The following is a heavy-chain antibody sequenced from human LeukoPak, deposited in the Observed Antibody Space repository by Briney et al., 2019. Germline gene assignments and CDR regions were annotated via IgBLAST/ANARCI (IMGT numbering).Heavy chain of an antibody. Sequence: GGSPRLSCAASGFTVSNNYMSWVRQAPGKGLEWVSSISSSSSYIYYADSVKGRFTISRDNAKNSLYLQMNSLRAEDTAVYYCARDQDYVWGSYPVDYWGQGTLVTVSS. V-gene: IGHV3-21*01. CDR2: ISSSSSYI. J-gene: IGHJ4*02. CDR3: ARDQDYVWGSYPVDY. D-gene: IGHD3-16*01. CDR1: GFTVSNNY.